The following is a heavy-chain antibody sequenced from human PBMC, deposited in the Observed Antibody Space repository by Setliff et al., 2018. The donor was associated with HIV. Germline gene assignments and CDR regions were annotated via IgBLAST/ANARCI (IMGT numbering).Heavy chain of an antibody. Sequence: ASVKVSCKVSGYTLTELSIHWVRQAPGKGLEWMGGFDPQYDKTFYAQKFQGRVTMSEDTSTDTAYMELSSLRSEDTAVYHCATRAYDSRGYLRSRVSGAAFDIWGQGTMVTVSS. V-gene: IGHV1-24*01. CDR3: ATRAYDSRGYLRSRVSGAAFDI. J-gene: IGHJ3*02. CDR1: GYTLTELS. CDR2: FDPQYDKT. D-gene: IGHD3-22*01.